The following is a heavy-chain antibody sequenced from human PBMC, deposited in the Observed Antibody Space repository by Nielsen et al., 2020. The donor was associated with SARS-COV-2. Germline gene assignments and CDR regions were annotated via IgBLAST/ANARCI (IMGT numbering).Heavy chain of an antibody. CDR1: GGSISSGGYY. CDR2: IYCSGST. J-gene: IGHJ5*02. D-gene: IGHD3-16*01. CDR3: ARETGEGDGGFDP. Sequence: SETLSLTCTVSGGSISSGGYYWSWIRQHPGKGLEWIGYIYCSGSTYYNPSLKSRVTISVDTSKNQFSLKLSSVTAADTAVYYCARETGEGDGGFDPWGQGTLVTVSS. V-gene: IGHV4-31*03.